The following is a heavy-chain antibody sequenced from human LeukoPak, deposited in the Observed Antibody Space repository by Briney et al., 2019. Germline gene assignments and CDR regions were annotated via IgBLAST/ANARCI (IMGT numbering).Heavy chain of an antibody. J-gene: IGHJ4*02. Sequence: GGSLRLSCAASGFTFSHYGMHWVRQAPGKGLEWVAIIWPDGNNKYYVDSVKGRFTISRDNSKNTLYLQMNSLRVEDTAVYYCARSRGGDSSGVGDCFDSWGQGTLVTVSS. CDR1: GFTFSHYG. V-gene: IGHV3-33*01. D-gene: IGHD2-21*02. CDR3: ARSRGGDSSGVGDCFDS. CDR2: IWPDGNNK.